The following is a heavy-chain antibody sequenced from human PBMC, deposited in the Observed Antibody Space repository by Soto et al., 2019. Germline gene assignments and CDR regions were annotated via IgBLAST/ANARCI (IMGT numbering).Heavy chain of an antibody. J-gene: IGHJ4*02. Sequence: QVQLQESGPGLVKPSETLSLTCTVSGVSVSSGSFYWAWIRQPPGKGLEWIGFGSYSGTTNYKPSLKSRVTISVDTSRCQISLKVSSLTAADTAVYYCARGATVTQYDYWGQGTLVTVSS. V-gene: IGHV4-61*01. D-gene: IGHD4-17*01. CDR2: GSYSGTT. CDR3: ARGATVTQYDY. CDR1: GVSVSSGSFY.